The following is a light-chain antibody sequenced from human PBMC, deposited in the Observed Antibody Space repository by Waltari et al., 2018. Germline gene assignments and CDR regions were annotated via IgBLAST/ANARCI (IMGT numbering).Light chain of an antibody. V-gene: IGLV2-8*01. J-gene: IGLJ2*01. Sequence: QSALTQPPYASGSPGQTVIISCTGTSSDIGAYKYVSWYQQIPGRAPALIIYEVDRRPPGVPDRFSGSKSGNTASLTVSGLQTEDEGDYYCSSYAGSNKLIFGGVTKLTVL. CDR1: SSDIGAYKY. CDR2: EVD. CDR3: SSYAGSNKLI.